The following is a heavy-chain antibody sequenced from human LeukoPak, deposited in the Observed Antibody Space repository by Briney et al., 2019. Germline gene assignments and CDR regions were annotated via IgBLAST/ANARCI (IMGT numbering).Heavy chain of an antibody. J-gene: IGHJ6*03. Sequence: SVKVSCKASGYTFTSYGISWVRQAPGQGLEWMGWISAYNGNTNYAQKLQGRVTMTTDTSTSTAYMELRSLRSDDTAVYYCARDSITMVRGLYYYYMDVWGKGTTVTISS. D-gene: IGHD3-10*01. CDR3: ARDSITMVRGLYYYYMDV. V-gene: IGHV1-18*01. CDR2: ISAYNGNT. CDR1: GYTFTSYG.